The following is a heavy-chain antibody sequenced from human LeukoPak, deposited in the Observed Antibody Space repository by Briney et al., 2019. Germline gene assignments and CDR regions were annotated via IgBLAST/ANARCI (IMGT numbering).Heavy chain of an antibody. CDR1: GFTFSSYG. Sequence: PGRSLRLSCAASGFTFSSYGMHWVRQAPGKGLEWVAKIKQDGSRKDYVDSVKGRFTISRDNAKNSLYLEMSSLRVEDTGVYYCATENPYVSWGQGTLVTVSS. CDR2: IKQDGSRK. J-gene: IGHJ5*02. V-gene: IGHV3-7*01. D-gene: IGHD1-14*01. CDR3: ATENPYVS.